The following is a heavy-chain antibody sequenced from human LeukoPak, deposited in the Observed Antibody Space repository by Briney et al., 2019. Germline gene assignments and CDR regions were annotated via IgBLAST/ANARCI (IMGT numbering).Heavy chain of an antibody. J-gene: IGHJ5*02. V-gene: IGHV3-48*03. D-gene: IGHD5-18*01. CDR1: GFTFSSYE. CDR2: ISSSGSTI. Sequence: QSGGSLRLSCAASGFTFSSYEMNWVRQAPGKGLEWVSYISSSGSTIYYADSVKGRFTISRDNAKNSLYLQMNSLRAEDTAVYYCAREVGYSVNWFDPWGQGTLVTVSS. CDR3: AREVGYSVNWFDP.